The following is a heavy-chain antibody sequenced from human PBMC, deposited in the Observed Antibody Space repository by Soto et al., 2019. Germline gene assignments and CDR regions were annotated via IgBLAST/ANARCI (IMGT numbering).Heavy chain of an antibody. CDR3: ARVGPSHYGDYRLGAFDI. CDR2: ISSSSSYI. Sequence: EVQLVESGGGLVKPGGSLRLSCAASGFTFSSYSMNWVRQAPGKGLEWVSSISSSSSYIYYADSVKGRFTISRDNPKNSLYLQMNSLRAEDTAVYYCARVGPSHYGDYRLGAFDIWGQGTMVTVSS. J-gene: IGHJ3*02. V-gene: IGHV3-21*01. CDR1: GFTFSSYS. D-gene: IGHD4-17*01.